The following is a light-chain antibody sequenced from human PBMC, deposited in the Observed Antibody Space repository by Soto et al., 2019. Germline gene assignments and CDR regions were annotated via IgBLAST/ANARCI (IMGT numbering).Light chain of an antibody. CDR2: DGS. J-gene: IGKJ4*01. V-gene: IGKV1-5*01. CDR1: QYISNW. CDR3: QQYNSFSGT. Sequence: DIPMTQSPSALSASVGDRVTITCRASQYISNWLAWYQQKPGKAPKLMIYDGSTLESGVPSRFSGSVSETLFTLTINSLQPEDVGTYFCQQYNSFSGTLGGGTKVDIK.